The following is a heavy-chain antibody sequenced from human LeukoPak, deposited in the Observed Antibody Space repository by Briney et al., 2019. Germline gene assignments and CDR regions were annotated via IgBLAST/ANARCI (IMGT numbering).Heavy chain of an antibody. V-gene: IGHV3-11*01. CDR3: ARALTGFIPGN. D-gene: IGHD3-9*01. Sequence: RGSLRLSWAASGFTFTDFYMSWIRQAPGKGLEWVSYISSSGTTIYYADSVMGRFTISRDNAKNSLYLQMNSLRAEDTAVYYCARALTGFIPGNWGQGTLVTVSS. J-gene: IGHJ4*02. CDR1: GFTFTDFY. CDR2: ISSSGTTI.